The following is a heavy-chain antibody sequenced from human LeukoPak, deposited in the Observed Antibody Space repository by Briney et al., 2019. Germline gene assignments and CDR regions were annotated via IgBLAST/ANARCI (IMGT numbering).Heavy chain of an antibody. CDR2: INGDSSTI. CDR3: ARQGKPPISYYYYMDV. J-gene: IGHJ6*03. D-gene: IGHD3-3*01. CDR1: GFTFSSFG. Sequence: GGSLRLSCAASGFTFSSFGMNWVRQAPGKGLEWISYINGDSSTIYDADSVRGRFIISRDNARNSLYLQMNSLRAEDTGVYYCARQGKPPISYYYYMDVWGKGTTVTVSS. V-gene: IGHV3-48*04.